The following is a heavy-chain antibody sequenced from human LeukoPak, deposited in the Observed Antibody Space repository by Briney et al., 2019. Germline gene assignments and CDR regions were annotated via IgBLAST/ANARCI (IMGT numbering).Heavy chain of an antibody. D-gene: IGHD5-18*01. CDR1: GFTFDDYT. CDR2: ITWDGGTT. V-gene: IGHV3-43*01. CDR3: AKDLGSYYSNSYFRGFDS. Sequence: GGSLRLSCAASGFTFDDYTMHWVRQAPGTGLEWVSLITWDGGTTYYADSVKGRFTISRDRSTNSLYLQMNNLRSEDTALYYCAKDLGSYYSNSYFRGFDSWGQGTLVTVSS. J-gene: IGHJ4*02.